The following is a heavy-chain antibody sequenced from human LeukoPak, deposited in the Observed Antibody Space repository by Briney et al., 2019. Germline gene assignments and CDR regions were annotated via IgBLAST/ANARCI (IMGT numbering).Heavy chain of an antibody. CDR1: GGSISSGSYY. J-gene: IGHJ4*02. D-gene: IGHD6-13*01. V-gene: IGHV4-39*01. Sequence: SETLSLTCTVSGGSISSGSYYWGWLRQPPGKGLEWIGSIYYSGSTSNNSSLRSRVTIFVDTAKNQFSLKLTSVTAADTAVYYCARRGSSWYLVSFDYWGQGTLVTVSS. CDR2: IYYSGST. CDR3: ARRGSSWYLVSFDY.